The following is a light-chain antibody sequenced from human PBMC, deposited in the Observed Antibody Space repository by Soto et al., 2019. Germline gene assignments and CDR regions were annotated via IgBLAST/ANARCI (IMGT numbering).Light chain of an antibody. V-gene: IGLV2-11*01. CDR1: SSDIGGYNY. CDR3: AAWDDSLSGYV. J-gene: IGLJ1*01. CDR2: DVS. Sequence: QSVLTQPRSVSGSPGQSVTISCTGTSSDIGGYNYVSWYQQHPGKAPKFVIYDVSKRPSGVPDRFSGSKSGNTASLAISGLRSEDEADYYCAAWDDSLSGYVFGTGTKVTVL.